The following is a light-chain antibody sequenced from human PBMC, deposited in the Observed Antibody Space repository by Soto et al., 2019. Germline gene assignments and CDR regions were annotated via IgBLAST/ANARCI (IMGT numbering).Light chain of an antibody. CDR1: RSISSW. Sequence: EIQMTQSPATLSASVGDRVTITCRASRSISSWLAWYQQKPGKAPNLLIYAAYSLESGVPSRFSGSGSGTEFTLTISRLEPEDFAVYYCQQYGSSGTFGEGTKVDIK. V-gene: IGKV1-5*01. CDR2: AAY. CDR3: QQYGSSGT. J-gene: IGKJ4*02.